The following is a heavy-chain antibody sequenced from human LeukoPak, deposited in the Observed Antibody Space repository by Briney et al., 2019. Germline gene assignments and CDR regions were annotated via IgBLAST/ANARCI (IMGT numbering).Heavy chain of an antibody. CDR1: GGSISSYY. D-gene: IGHD1-26*01. Sequence: SETLSLTCTVSGGSISSYYWSWIRQPPGKGLEWIGYIYYSGSTNYNPSLKSRVTISVDTSKNQFSLKLSSVTAADTAVYYCASTNSGTGTDYYYYYYMDVWGKGTTVTVSS. CDR2: IYYSGST. CDR3: ASTNSGTGTDYYYYYYMDV. J-gene: IGHJ6*03. V-gene: IGHV4-59*01.